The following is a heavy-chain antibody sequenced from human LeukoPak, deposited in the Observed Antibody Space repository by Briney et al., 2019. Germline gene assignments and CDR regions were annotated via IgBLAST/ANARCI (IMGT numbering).Heavy chain of an antibody. V-gene: IGHV1-2*02. Sequence: ASVKVSCKASGYTFTGYYMHWVRQAPGQGLEWMGWINPNSGGTNYAQKFQGRVTMTRDTSISTAYMELSRLRSDDTAVYYCARGDFRGLGGSGSYYYYYYTDVWGKGTTVTISS. J-gene: IGHJ6*03. CDR1: GYTFTGYY. CDR2: INPNSGGT. CDR3: ARGDFRGLGGSGSYYYYYYTDV. D-gene: IGHD3-10*01.